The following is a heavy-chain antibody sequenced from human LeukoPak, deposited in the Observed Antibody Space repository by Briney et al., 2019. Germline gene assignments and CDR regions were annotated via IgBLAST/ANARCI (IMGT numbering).Heavy chain of an antibody. CDR3: AKRSAESSGYFDS. Sequence: PGGSLRLFCAASGITFINYSMTWVRQAPGKGLEWVSAITGSGTFTDYADSVRGRFTISRDNSKNTLYLQMNSLRAEDTAIYYCAKRSAESSGYFDSWGQGTLVTVSS. CDR2: ITGSGTFT. V-gene: IGHV3-23*01. D-gene: IGHD6-19*01. CDR1: GITFINYS. J-gene: IGHJ4*02.